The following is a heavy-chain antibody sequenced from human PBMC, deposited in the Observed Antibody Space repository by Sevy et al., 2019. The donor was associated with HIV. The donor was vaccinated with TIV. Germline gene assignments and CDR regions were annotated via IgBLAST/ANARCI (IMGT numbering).Heavy chain of an antibody. CDR3: ARDRSNYGGQYFDY. J-gene: IGHJ4*02. Sequence: GGSLRLSCSPSGFTLSDYYMSWIRQAPGKGLEWVSYISSGSSYTNYADSVKGRFTISRDNAKNFLYLEMNNLRAEDTAVYYCARDRSNYGGQYFDYWGQGTLVTVSS. D-gene: IGHD4-17*01. CDR1: GFTLSDYY. V-gene: IGHV3-11*06. CDR2: ISSGSSYT.